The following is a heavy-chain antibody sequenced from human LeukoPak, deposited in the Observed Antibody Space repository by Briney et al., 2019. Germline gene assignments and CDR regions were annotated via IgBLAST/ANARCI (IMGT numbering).Heavy chain of an antibody. D-gene: IGHD3-10*01. Sequence: PGGSLRLSCAACGFILSNAYMNWLRQAPGKELEGVGRIKSQTDGETTDYAAPVKGRFTISRDDSENTVYLQMNSLKTEDTAVYYCTTFRGISAPWGQGTLVTVSS. CDR1: GFILSNAY. CDR3: TTFRGISAP. CDR2: IKSQTDGETT. V-gene: IGHV3-15*01. J-gene: IGHJ5*02.